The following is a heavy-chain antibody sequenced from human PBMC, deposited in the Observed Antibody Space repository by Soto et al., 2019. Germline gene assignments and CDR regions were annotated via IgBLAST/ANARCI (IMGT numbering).Heavy chain of an antibody. D-gene: IGHD2-2*01. CDR3: ARNTSIRYFDC. J-gene: IGHJ4*02. CDR1: NSSVNNRYY. V-gene: IGHV4-38-2*02. CDR2: IYNSGST. Sequence: SETLSLTCSVSNSSVNNRYYWGWIRQPPGKGLEWIASIYNSGSTHYNPSLKSRATISVDTSNNQFSLRLSSVTAADTAVYYCARNTSIRYFDCWGQGTLVTVAS.